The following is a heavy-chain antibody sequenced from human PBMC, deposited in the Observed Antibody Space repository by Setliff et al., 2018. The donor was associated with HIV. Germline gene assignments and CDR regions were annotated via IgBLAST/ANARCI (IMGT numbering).Heavy chain of an antibody. D-gene: IGHD1-26*01. CDR2: IYSTGST. CDR3: ARAAYSGTYVWEPATDL. Sequence: SETLSLTCSVSGGSMRNYYWSWIRQPAGKGLEWIGHIYSTGSTRYNPSLESRLTILVDTSRNQFSLKLNSVAAADTAVYYCARAAYSGTYVWEPATDLWGRGTLVTVSS. J-gene: IGHJ2*01. V-gene: IGHV4-4*07. CDR1: GGSMRNYY.